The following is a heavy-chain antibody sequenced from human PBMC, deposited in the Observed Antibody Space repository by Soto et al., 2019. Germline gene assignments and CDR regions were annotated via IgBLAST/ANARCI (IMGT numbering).Heavy chain of an antibody. Sequence: GASVKFSCKASGYTFTGYYMHWVRQAPGQGLEWMGWINPNSGGTNYAQKFQGRVTMTRNTSINTAYMELSSLTSEDTAVYFCARRKERSGPHYFDSWGQGTLVTVSS. CDR1: GYTFTGYY. D-gene: IGHD6-25*01. V-gene: IGHV1-2*02. CDR2: INPNSGGT. CDR3: ARRKERSGPHYFDS. J-gene: IGHJ4*02.